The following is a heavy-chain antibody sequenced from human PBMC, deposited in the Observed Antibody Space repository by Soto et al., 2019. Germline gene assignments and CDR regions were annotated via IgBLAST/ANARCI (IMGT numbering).Heavy chain of an antibody. CDR2: IYYSGST. CDR1: GGSISSGGYY. D-gene: IGHD3-22*01. J-gene: IGHJ4*02. V-gene: IGHV4-31*03. CDR3: ARENYYDSSGYYEFDY. Sequence: PSETLSLTCTVSGGSISSGGYYWSWIRQHPGKGLEWIGYIYYSGSTYYNPSLKSRVTISVDTSKNQFSLKPSSVTAADTAVYYCARENYYDSSGYYEFDYWGQGTLVTVSS.